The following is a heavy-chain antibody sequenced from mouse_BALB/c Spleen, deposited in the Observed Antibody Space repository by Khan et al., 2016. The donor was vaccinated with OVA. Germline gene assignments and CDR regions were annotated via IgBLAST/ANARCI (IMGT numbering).Heavy chain of an antibody. Sequence: QIQLVQSGPELKKPGETVKISCKASGYTFTNYGMNWVKQAPGKGLKWMGWINTYTGEPTYADDFKGRFVFSLETSASTAYLQISNLKNEDVASYFCARRTSYWCSDVWGAGTMVTVSS. CDR1: GYTFTNYG. J-gene: IGHJ1*01. V-gene: IGHV9-1*02. CDR3: ARRTSYWCSDV. CDR2: INTYTGEP.